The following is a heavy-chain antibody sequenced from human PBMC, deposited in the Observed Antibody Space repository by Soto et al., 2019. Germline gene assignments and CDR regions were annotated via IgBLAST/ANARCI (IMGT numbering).Heavy chain of an antibody. CDR1: GFTFSSYA. CDR3: ARGWQWRRPYYFDY. V-gene: IGHV3-64*01. CDR2: ISSNGGST. D-gene: IGHD6-19*01. J-gene: IGHJ4*02. Sequence: EVQLVESGGGLVQPGGSLRLSCAASGFTFSSYAMHWVRQAPGKGLEYVSAISSNGGSTYYANSVKGRFTISRDNSKNTLYLQMGSLRAEDMAVYYCARGWQWRRPYYFDYWGQGTLVTVSS.